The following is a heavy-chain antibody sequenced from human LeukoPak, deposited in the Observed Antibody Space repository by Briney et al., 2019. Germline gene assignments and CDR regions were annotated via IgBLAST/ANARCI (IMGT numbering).Heavy chain of an antibody. J-gene: IGHJ3*02. CDR3: AGAFRSSGYRHDAFDI. CDR1: SGSFKCYY. D-gene: IGHD3-22*01. Sequence: SETVSLNCSVYSGSFKCYYWRRLPPRPGKERKWIGEINHSRGTNYNPSHKRRVTISVDASKNQFSLKLSSVTASDTAVYYCAGAFRSSGYRHDAFDIWGQGTMDTVSS. V-gene: IGHV4-34*01. CDR2: INHSRGT.